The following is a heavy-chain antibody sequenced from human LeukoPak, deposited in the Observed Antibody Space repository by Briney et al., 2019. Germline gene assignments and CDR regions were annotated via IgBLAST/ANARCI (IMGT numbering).Heavy chain of an antibody. CDR1: GGAISSYY. CDR3: ARRSDYYYYGMDV. Sequence: SETLSLICTVSGGAISSYYWRWIRQDPGKGLEWIGYIDYSGSTNYNPSLKSRVTISVDTSKNQVSLNLRSVTAADTAVYYCARRSDYYYYGMDVWGQGTTVTVSS. V-gene: IGHV4-59*01. CDR2: IDYSGST. J-gene: IGHJ6*02.